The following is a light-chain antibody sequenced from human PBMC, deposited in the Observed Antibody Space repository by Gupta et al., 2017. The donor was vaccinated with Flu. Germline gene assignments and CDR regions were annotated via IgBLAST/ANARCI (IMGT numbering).Light chain of an antibody. CDR2: KAS. J-gene: IGKJ3*01. CDR1: QSISTW. Sequence: IQMTQSPSTLSASVGDRVTITCRASQSISTWLAWYQQKPGKAPKLLIYKASSLESGVPSRFSGSGSGTEFTLTISSLQPDDFASYYCQQYNSYPFTFGPGTKVEIK. V-gene: IGKV1-5*03. CDR3: QQYNSYPFT.